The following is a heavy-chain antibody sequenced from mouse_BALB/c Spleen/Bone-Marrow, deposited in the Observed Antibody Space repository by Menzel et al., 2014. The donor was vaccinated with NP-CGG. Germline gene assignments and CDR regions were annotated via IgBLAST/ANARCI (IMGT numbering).Heavy chain of an antibody. CDR2: ISNGGGST. Sequence: VQLKESGGGLVQPGGSLKLSCATSGFTFSDYYMYWVRQTPEKRLEWVAYISNGGGSTYYPDTVKGRFTIPRDNAKNTLYLQMSRLKSEDTAMYYCARHLYGNYGAMDYWGQGTSVTVSS. J-gene: IGHJ4*01. D-gene: IGHD2-1*01. CDR3: ARHLYGNYGAMDY. CDR1: GFTFSDYY. V-gene: IGHV5-12*02.